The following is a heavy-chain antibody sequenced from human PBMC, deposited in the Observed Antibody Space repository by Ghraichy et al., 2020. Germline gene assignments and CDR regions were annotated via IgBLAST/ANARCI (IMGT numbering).Heavy chain of an antibody. J-gene: IGHJ4*02. V-gene: IGHV4-39*01. D-gene: IGHD4-17*01. CDR2: IYYSGNT. CDR1: GGSINSSSYY. Sequence: SETLSLTCTVSGGSINSSSYYWGWIRQPPGKGLEWIGNIYYSGNTYYNPSLKSRVTISVDTSKNQFSLKLSSVTAADTAVYYCASENGWTTVTTFIGWGQGVLVTVSS. CDR3: ASENGWTTVTTFIG.